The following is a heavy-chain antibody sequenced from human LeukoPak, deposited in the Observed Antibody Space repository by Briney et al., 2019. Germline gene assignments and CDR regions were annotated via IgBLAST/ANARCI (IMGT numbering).Heavy chain of an antibody. CDR1: GFTFDDYG. CDR2: INWNGGST. CDR3: ARSLWFGETVGVY. D-gene: IGHD3-10*01. J-gene: IGHJ4*02. V-gene: IGHV3-20*04. Sequence: GGSLRLSCAASGFTFDDYGMSWVRQAPGKGLEWVSGINWNGGSTGCADSVKGRFTVSRDNAKNSLYLQMNSLRAEDTALYYCARSLWFGETVGVYWGQGTLVTVSS.